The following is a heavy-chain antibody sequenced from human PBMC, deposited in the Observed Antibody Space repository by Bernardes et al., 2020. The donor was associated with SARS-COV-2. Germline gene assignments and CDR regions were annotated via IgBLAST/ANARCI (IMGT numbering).Heavy chain of an antibody. CDR2: IYYTGST. D-gene: IGHD6-19*01. CDR1: GGSISSSSDY. CDR3: ARAPPEAVAGMGLFDY. J-gene: IGHJ4*02. V-gene: IGHV4-39*01. Sequence: SETLSLTCIVSGGSISSSSDYWGWSLQPPGKGLEWIGTIYYTGSTYYNPSLKSRVTISVDTSKNQFSLKLNSVTAADTAVYYCARAPPEAVAGMGLFDYWGQGTLVTVSS.